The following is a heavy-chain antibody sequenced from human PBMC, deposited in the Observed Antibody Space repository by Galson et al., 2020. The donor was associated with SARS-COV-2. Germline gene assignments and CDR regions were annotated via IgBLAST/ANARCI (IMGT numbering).Heavy chain of an antibody. Sequence: GGSLRLSCAASGFTFDDYAMHWVRQAPGKGLEWVSGISWNSGSIGYADSVKGRFTISRDNAKNSLYLQMNSLRAEDTALYYCAKDMGVMITFGGVPLGPFDYWGQGTLVTVSS. CDR2: ISWNSGSI. CDR1: GFTFDDYA. D-gene: IGHD3-16*01. CDR3: AKDMGVMITFGGVPLGPFDY. V-gene: IGHV3-9*01. J-gene: IGHJ4*02.